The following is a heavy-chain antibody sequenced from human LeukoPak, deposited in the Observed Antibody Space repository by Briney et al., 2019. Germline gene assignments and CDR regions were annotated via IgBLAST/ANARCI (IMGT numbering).Heavy chain of an antibody. Sequence: GGSLRLSCAASGFTFDDYAMHWVRQAPGKGLGWVSGISWNSGSIGYADSVKGRFTISRDNAKNSLYLQMNSLRAEDTALYYCAKDNAAMIVDAFDIWGQGTMVTVSS. CDR3: AKDNAAMIVDAFDI. CDR2: ISWNSGSI. J-gene: IGHJ3*02. D-gene: IGHD3-22*01. CDR1: GFTFDDYA. V-gene: IGHV3-9*01.